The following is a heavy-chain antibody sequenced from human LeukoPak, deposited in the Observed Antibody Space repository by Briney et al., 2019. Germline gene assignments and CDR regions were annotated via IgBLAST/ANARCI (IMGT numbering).Heavy chain of an antibody. CDR1: GYTFTGYY. Sequence: RASVKVSCKASGYTFTGYYMHWVRQAPGQGLEWMGWISPNSGGTNYAQKFQGRVTMTRDTSISTAYMELSRLRSDDTAVYYCAKDRARVGTMVDGLDIWGQGTMVTVST. CDR2: ISPNSGGT. J-gene: IGHJ3*02. D-gene: IGHD5-12*01. V-gene: IGHV1-2*02. CDR3: AKDRARVGTMVDGLDI.